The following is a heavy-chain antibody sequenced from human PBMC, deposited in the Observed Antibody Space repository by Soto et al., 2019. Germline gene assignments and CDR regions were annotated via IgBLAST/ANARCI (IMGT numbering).Heavy chain of an antibody. Sequence: SETLSLTCTVSGGSISSYYWSWIRQPPGKGLEWIGYIYYSGSTNYNPSLKSRVTISVDTSKNQFSLKLSSVTAADTAVYYCARGSLDSGWYPAGPRSDYYMDVWGKGTTVTVSS. CDR1: GGSISSYY. D-gene: IGHD6-19*01. J-gene: IGHJ6*03. CDR3: ARGSLDSGWYPAGPRSDYYMDV. V-gene: IGHV4-59*01. CDR2: IYYSGST.